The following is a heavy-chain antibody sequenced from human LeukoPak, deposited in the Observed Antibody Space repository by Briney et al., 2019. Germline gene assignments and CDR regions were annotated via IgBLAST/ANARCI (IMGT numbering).Heavy chain of an antibody. V-gene: IGHV4-59*08. D-gene: IGHD6-13*01. Sequence: SETLSLTCTVSGGSISSYYWSWIRQPPGKGLEWIGYIYYSGTSNNNPSLKSRVTIAVATTNNQFSLNLRSATATDAAVYDCTAYSSSWSFEHWGQGTLVTVSS. CDR1: GGSISSYY. J-gene: IGHJ1*01. CDR3: TAYSSSWSFEH. CDR2: IYYSGTS.